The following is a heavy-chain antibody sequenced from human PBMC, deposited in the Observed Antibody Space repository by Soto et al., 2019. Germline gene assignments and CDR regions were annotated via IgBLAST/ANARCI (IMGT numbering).Heavy chain of an antibody. V-gene: IGHV2-5*02. Sequence: QITLKESGPTLVKPTQTLTLTCTFSGFSLTTNGVAVAWIRQPPGKAPEWLALIYSDDDKRYSPSLKSRLTITKDTSKNQVVLTMTDMDPVDTATNYCAHRRDWNYQFDYWGQGTLVTVSS. J-gene: IGHJ4*02. CDR2: IYSDDDK. CDR1: GFSLTTNGVA. D-gene: IGHD1-7*01. CDR3: AHRRDWNYQFDY.